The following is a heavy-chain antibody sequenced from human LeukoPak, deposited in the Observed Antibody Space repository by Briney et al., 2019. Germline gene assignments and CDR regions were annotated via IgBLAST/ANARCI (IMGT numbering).Heavy chain of an antibody. V-gene: IGHV4-34*01. Sequence: NPSETLSLTCVVYGGSFSGSYWSWIRQPPGKGLEWIGEIKYSGSTTYNPSLKSRVTISADTSKDQFSLKLSSVTAADTAVYYCARDGAYYYDSSGYYDGDGMDVWGQGTTVTVSS. CDR2: IKYSGST. D-gene: IGHD3-22*01. J-gene: IGHJ6*02. CDR1: GGSFSGSY. CDR3: ARDGAYYYDSSGYYDGDGMDV.